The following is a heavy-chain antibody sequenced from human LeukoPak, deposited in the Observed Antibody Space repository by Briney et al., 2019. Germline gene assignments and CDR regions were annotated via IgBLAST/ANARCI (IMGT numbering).Heavy chain of an antibody. D-gene: IGHD3-22*01. CDR3: ARGYYSDSSGYYSRFDY. V-gene: IGHV1-46*01. J-gene: IGHJ4*02. CDR2: INPSGGAT. CDR1: GYTFTRYY. Sequence: ASVKVSCKASGYTFTRYYMHWVRQAPGQGPEWMGIINPSGGATNYAQKFQGRVTMTRDTSTSTVHMELSSLRSEDTAVYYCARGYYSDSSGYYSRFDYWGQGTLVTVSS.